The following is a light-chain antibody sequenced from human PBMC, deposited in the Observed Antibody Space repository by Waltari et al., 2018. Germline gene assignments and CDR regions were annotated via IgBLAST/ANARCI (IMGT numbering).Light chain of an antibody. J-gene: IGKJ4*01. CDR2: AAT. CDR3: LQHNNYPLT. CDR1: QGISSY. Sequence: DIQMTQSPSSLSASVGDTVTITCRASQGISSYLNWFQQKPGKAPKLLIYAATTLQSGVPSRFSGSGSGTEFTLTISSLQPEDFAAYYCLQHNNYPLTFGGGTKVEIK. V-gene: IGKV1-17*01.